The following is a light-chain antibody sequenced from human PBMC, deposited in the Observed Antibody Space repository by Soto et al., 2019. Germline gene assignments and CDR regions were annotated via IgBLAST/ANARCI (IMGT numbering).Light chain of an antibody. CDR3: QHYNSYRT. J-gene: IGKJ1*01. CDR1: QSISSW. V-gene: IGKV1-5*01. Sequence: DIQMTQSPSTLSASVGDRVTITCRASQSISSWLAWYQQKPGKAPKLLIYDASSLESGVPSRFSGSGSGTEFTLTISSLQPEDFATYYCQHYNSYRTFGQGTKVDIK. CDR2: DAS.